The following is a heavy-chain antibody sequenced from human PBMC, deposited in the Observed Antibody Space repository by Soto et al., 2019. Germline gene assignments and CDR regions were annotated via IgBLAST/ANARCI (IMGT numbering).Heavy chain of an antibody. D-gene: IGHD6-19*01. V-gene: IGHV6-1*01. CDR1: GDNVSNNTAT. CDR3: ARDRRMGGVAGRFYYYGMDV. Sequence: SQTLSHTCAISGDNVSNNTATWNWIRQSPSRGLEWLGRTYFRSKWYNDYALSVRSRITVNPDTSKNQISLHLNSVTPEDTAVYFCARDRRMGGVAGRFYYYGMDVWGQGTTVTVSS. J-gene: IGHJ6*02. CDR2: TYFRSKWYN.